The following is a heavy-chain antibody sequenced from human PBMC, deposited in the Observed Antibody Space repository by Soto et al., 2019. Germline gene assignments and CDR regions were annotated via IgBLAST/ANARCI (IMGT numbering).Heavy chain of an antibody. D-gene: IGHD7-27*01. J-gene: IGHJ5*02. CDR2: IVPVLATT. CDR3: SCNWGNSLINWLDP. CDR1: AGTFPDSA. V-gene: IGHV1-69*13. Sequence: VASVTVSCTATAGTFPDSALGWVRQAPGQGLEWIGGIVPVLATTTYAQKFQGRVSIIADDSTNTVYMELSSLRTDDMAVYYCSCNWGNSLINWLDPWGQGTLVTVSS.